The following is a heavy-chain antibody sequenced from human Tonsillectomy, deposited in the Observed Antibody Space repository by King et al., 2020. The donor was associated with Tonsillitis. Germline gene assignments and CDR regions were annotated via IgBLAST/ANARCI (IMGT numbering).Heavy chain of an antibody. V-gene: IGHV1-24*01. CDR3: ATGYSSGWSFAFDI. Sequence: QLVQSGAEVKKPGASVKVSCNVSGYTLTKLSMHWVRQAPGKGLEWMGVFDPEDGETIYAQRFQGRVTMTEDTSTDTAYMELSSLRSEDTAMYYCATGYSSGWSFAFDIWGHGTMVTVSS. J-gene: IGHJ3*02. CDR1: GYTLTKLS. CDR2: FDPEDGET. D-gene: IGHD6-19*01.